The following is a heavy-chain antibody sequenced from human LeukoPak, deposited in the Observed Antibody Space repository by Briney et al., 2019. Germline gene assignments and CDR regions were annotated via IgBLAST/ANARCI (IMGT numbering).Heavy chain of an antibody. Sequence: SETLPLTCAVYGGSFSGYYWSWIRQPPGKGLEWIGEINHSGSTNYNPSLKSRVTISVDTSKNQFSLKLSSVTAADTAVYYCARVSTLWYYDFLPPWFDPWGQGTLVTVSS. D-gene: IGHD3-3*01. J-gene: IGHJ5*02. CDR3: ARVSTLWYYDFLPPWFDP. CDR1: GGSFSGYY. CDR2: INHSGST. V-gene: IGHV4-34*01.